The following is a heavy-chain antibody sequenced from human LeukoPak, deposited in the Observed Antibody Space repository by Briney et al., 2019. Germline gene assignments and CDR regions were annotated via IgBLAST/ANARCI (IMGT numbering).Heavy chain of an antibody. CDR1: GFAFSSYW. CDR3: VRAHSPGGWFDP. V-gene: IGHV3-7*04. CDR2: INQDQNEI. J-gene: IGHJ5*02. Sequence: GGSLRLSCAASGFAFSSYWMTWVRQAPGKGLEWVASINQDQNEIHYVDSVRGRFTISRDNAKNSLYLQMNSLTVEDTSVYYCVRAHSPGGWFDPWGQGTLVTVSS. D-gene: IGHD3-10*01.